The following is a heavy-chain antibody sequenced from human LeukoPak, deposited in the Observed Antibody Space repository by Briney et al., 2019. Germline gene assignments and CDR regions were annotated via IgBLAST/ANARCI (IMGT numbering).Heavy chain of an antibody. D-gene: IGHD3-3*01. J-gene: IGHJ4*02. Sequence: GASVKVSCKVSGYTLTELSMHWVRQAPGKGLEWMGSFDPEDGETIYAQKFQGRVTMTEDTSTDTAYMELSSLRSEDTAVYYCATSGADYDFWSGYPLDYWGQGTLVTVSS. CDR1: GYTLTELS. CDR2: FDPEDGET. V-gene: IGHV1-24*01. CDR3: ATSGADYDFWSGYPLDY.